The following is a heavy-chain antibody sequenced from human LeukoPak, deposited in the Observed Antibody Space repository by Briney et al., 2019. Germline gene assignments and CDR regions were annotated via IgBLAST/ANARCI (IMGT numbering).Heavy chain of an antibody. CDR1: GGSISSSSYY. V-gene: IGHV4-39*01. Sequence: SETLSLTCTVSGGSISSSSYYWGWIRQPPGKGLEWIGSIYYSGSTYYNPSLKSRVTISVDTSKNQFSLKLSSVTAADTAVYYCARRSIAAAGNPDWFDPWGQGTLATVSS. CDR3: ARRSIAAAGNPDWFDP. D-gene: IGHD6-13*01. CDR2: IYYSGST. J-gene: IGHJ5*02.